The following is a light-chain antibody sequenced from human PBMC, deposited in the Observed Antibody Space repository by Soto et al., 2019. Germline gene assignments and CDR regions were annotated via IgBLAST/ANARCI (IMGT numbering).Light chain of an antibody. CDR1: QSISSW. V-gene: IGKV1-5*03. Sequence: DIQMPQSPSTLSASVGDRVTITCRASQSISSWLAWYQQKPGKAPKLLIYKASSLESGVPSRFSGSGSGTEFTLTISSLQPDDFATYDCQQYHSYPPTLGQGIKADIK. J-gene: IGKJ1*01. CDR2: KAS. CDR3: QQYHSYPPT.